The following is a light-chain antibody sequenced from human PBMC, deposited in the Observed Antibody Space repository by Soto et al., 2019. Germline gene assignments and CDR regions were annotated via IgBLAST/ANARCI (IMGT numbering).Light chain of an antibody. J-gene: IGKJ1*01. Sequence: EIVLTQSPGTLSLSPGERATLSCRASQTFSSSFFAWYQQKPGQAPRLLIYGASTRATGIPDRFSGSSSGTDFTLTISRLEPEDFAVYFCHQFASSLTFGQGTKVEIK. CDR2: GAS. CDR1: QTFSSSF. V-gene: IGKV3-20*01. CDR3: HQFASSLT.